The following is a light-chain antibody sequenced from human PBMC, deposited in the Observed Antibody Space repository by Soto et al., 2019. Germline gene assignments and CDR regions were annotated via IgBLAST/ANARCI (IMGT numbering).Light chain of an antibody. V-gene: IGKV1-5*03. CDR2: KAS. CDR3: QHYNSYSEA. Sequence: DIQMTQSPSTLSGSVGDRVTITCRASQTISSWLAWYQQKPGKAPKLLIYKASTLKSGVPSRFSGSGSGTEFTLTISSLQPDDSATYYCQHYNSYSEAFGQGTK. CDR1: QTISSW. J-gene: IGKJ1*01.